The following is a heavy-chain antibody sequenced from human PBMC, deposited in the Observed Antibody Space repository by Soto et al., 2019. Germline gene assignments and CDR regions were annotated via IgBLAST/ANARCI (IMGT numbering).Heavy chain of an antibody. Sequence: SLRLSCGASGFTFSSYGMHWVRQAPGKGLEWVAVISYDGSNKYYADSVKGRFTISRDNSKNTLYLQMNSLRAEDTAVYYCAKENFGILGYGMDVWGQGTTVTVS. V-gene: IGHV3-30*18. J-gene: IGHJ6*02. CDR2: ISYDGSNK. D-gene: IGHD3-16*01. CDR1: GFTFSSYG. CDR3: AKENFGILGYGMDV.